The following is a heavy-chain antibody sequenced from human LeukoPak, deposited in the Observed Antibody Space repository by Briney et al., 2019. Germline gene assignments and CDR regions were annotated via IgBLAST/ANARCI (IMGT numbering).Heavy chain of an antibody. D-gene: IGHD3-10*01. CDR3: ISSGSYDDDAFDI. CDR2: IKSKSDGGTT. Sequence: GGSLRLSCAASGFTFNNAWMSWVRQAPGKGLEWVGRIKSKSDGGTTDYAAPVKGGFTISRDDSKTTLYLQMNSLKTEDTAVYYCISSGSYDDDAFDIWGQGTMVTVSS. J-gene: IGHJ3*02. V-gene: IGHV3-15*01. CDR1: GFTFNNAW.